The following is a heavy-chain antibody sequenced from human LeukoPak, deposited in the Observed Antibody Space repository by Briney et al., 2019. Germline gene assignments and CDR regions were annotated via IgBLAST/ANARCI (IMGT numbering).Heavy chain of an antibody. V-gene: IGHV3-23*01. CDR1: GFSFSSYA. CDR2: ISWTGGRT. J-gene: IGHJ4*02. CDR3: AKDPSVDSGRFDY. Sequence: PGRSLRLSCAASGFSFSSYAMSWVRQAPGKGLEWVSTISWTGGRTYYADSVKGRFTISRDNSKDTLSLQMNSLRAEDTAVYYCAKDPSVDSGRFDYWGQGTLVTVSS.